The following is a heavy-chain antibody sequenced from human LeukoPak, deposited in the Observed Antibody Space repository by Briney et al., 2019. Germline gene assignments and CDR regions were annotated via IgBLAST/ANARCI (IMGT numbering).Heavy chain of an antibody. CDR3: ARRRDLYSGSYYPFDY. V-gene: IGHV5-51*01. J-gene: IGHJ4*02. D-gene: IGHD1-26*01. CDR1: GFSFTNYW. CDR2: IYPGDSDA. Sequence: GESLKISCKGSGFSFTNYWIGWVRQMPGKGLKWMGIIYPGDSDARYSPSFQGQVTISADKSISTAYLQWSSLKASDTAMYYCARRRDLYSGSYYPFDYWGQGTLVTVSS.